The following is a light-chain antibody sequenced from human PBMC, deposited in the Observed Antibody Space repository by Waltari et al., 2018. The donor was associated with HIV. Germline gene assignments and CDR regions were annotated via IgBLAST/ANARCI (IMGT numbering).Light chain of an antibody. CDR2: GAS. Sequence: IQMAQSPPSVSASVGDRVTITCRGSQGGKTWLAGYQQRPAKPPTLLVYGASRLESGVPERFNGSGSGFDFTLTSTDFQPDDSEMYYCQQALSLPHTVGGGTRVEI. V-gene: IGKV1-12*01. CDR3: QQALSLPHT. J-gene: IGKJ4*01. CDR1: QGGKTW.